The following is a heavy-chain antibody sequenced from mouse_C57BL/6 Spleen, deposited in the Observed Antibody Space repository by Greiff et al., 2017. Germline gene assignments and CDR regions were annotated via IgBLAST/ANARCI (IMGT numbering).Heavy chain of an antibody. V-gene: IGHV1-19*01. CDR1: GYTFTDYY. CDR3: AMEVYDGYYFDY. J-gene: IGHJ2*01. CDR2: INPYNGGT. Sequence: EVQLQESGPVLVKPGASVKMSCKASGYTFTDYYMNWVKQSHGKSLEWIGVINPYNGGTSYNQKFKGKATLTVDKSSSTAYMELNSLTSEDSAVYYCAMEVYDGYYFDYWGQGTTLTVSS. D-gene: IGHD2-3*01.